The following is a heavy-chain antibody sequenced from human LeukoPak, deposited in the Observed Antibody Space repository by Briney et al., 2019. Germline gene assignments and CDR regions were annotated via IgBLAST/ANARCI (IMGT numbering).Heavy chain of an antibody. Sequence: GASVKVSCKASGYTFTGYYLQWVRQAPGQGLEWMGRINPNSGGTNYAQKFQGRVTMTRDTSISTAYMELSRLRSDDTAVYYCARDYYDTSGYLGWFDPWGQGTLVTVSS. CDR2: INPNSGGT. J-gene: IGHJ5*02. D-gene: IGHD3-22*01. CDR3: ARDYYDTSGYLGWFDP. CDR1: GYTFTGYY. V-gene: IGHV1-2*06.